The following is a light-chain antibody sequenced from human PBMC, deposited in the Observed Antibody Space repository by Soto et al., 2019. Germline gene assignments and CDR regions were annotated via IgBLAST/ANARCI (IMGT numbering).Light chain of an antibody. CDR2: DAS. CDR3: RQYDYLPA. CDR1: RDIGNY. J-gene: IGKJ1*01. Sequence: DIHMTQSPSSLSASVGDRVTITCQVSRDIGNYLNWYQQKPGKAPKLLIFDASNLEPGVQSRFSGSGSWTDFTFTISSLHPEDIATYYCRQYDYLPAFGQGTKVDI. V-gene: IGKV1-33*01.